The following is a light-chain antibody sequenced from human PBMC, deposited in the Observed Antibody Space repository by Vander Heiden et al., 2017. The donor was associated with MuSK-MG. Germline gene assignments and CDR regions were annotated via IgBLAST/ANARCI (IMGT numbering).Light chain of an antibody. CDR3: DTWDDSLNALL. CDR2: TND. J-gene: IGLJ2*01. Sequence: QSVLAQPPSASGTPGQRVTISCSGSSSNIGSNAVNWYQQFPGTAPKLLISTNDQRPSGVPERFSGSKSGTSASLAISGLQSEDEAVYYCDTWDDSLNALLFGGGTKLTVL. V-gene: IGLV1-44*01. CDR1: SSNIGSNA.